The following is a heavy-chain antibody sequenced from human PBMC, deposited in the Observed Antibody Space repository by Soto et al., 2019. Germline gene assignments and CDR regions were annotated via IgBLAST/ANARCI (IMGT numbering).Heavy chain of an antibody. Sequence: GGSLRLSCAASGFTFSSYGMHWVRQAPGKGLEWVAVIWYDGSNKYYADSVKGRFTISRDNSKNTLYLQMNSLRAEDTAVYYCARDALLATMLADGMDVWGQGTTVTVSS. CDR2: IWYDGSNK. V-gene: IGHV3-33*01. D-gene: IGHD2-15*01. J-gene: IGHJ6*02. CDR3: ARDALLATMLADGMDV. CDR1: GFTFSSYG.